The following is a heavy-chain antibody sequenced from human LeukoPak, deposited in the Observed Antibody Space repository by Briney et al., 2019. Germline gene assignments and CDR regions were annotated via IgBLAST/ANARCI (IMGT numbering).Heavy chain of an antibody. D-gene: IGHD6-19*01. J-gene: IGHJ4*02. CDR1: GFTFSTYA. CDR3: AREQSGTRGWYTVDY. CDR2: IRPDGDRT. Sequence: RPGRSLRLSCAASGFTFSTYATTWVRQGPGKGLEWVSAIRPDGDRTYYTDSVRGRFTISRDNSRDTVYLQVNSLRVEDTAVYYCAREQSGTRGWYTVDYWGQGTLVTVSS. V-gene: IGHV3-23*01.